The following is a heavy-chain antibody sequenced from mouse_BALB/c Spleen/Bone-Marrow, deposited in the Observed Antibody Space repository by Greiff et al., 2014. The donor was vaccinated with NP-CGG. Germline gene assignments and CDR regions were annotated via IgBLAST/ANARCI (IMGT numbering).Heavy chain of an antibody. CDR1: GYTFSSYW. D-gene: IGHD3-1*01. Sequence: VPLQQSGAELLKPCASVPLSCKATGYTFSSYWLEWVQPRPGPCLSWIGEILPGSGSTNYNEKFKGKATFTADTSSNTAYMQLSSLTSEDSAVYYCARELGLRLAYWGQGTLVTVSA. CDR3: ARELGLRLAY. CDR2: ILPGSGST. J-gene: IGHJ3*01. V-gene: IGHV1-9*01.